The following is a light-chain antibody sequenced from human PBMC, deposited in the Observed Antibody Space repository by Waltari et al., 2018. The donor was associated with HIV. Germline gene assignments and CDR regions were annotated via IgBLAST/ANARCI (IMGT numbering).Light chain of an antibody. CDR2: RDN. CDR3: ATWDDSLSGSYV. V-gene: IGLV1-47*01. J-gene: IGLJ1*01. Sequence: QSVLTPPPSASGTPGQRVTISCSGSSFNLGRNYVSWYQPLPGTAPKVLIFRDNQRPSGVPDRFSGSKSGASASLAISGLRSEDEADYFCATWDDSLSGSYVFGPGTKVSVL. CDR1: SFNLGRNY.